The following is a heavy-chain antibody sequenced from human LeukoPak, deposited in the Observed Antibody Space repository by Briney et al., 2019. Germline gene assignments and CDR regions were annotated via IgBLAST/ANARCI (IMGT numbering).Heavy chain of an antibody. CDR2: ISSSGSTI. V-gene: IGHV3-48*03. J-gene: IGHJ6*02. CDR3: ARVESIAARLDYYGMDV. Sequence: GGSLRLSCAASGFTFSSYEMNWVRQAPGKGLECVSYISSSGSTIYYADSVKGRFTISRDNAKNSLYLQMNSLRAEDTAVYYCARVESIAARLDYYGMDVWGQGTTVTVSS. D-gene: IGHD6-6*01. CDR1: GFTFSSYE.